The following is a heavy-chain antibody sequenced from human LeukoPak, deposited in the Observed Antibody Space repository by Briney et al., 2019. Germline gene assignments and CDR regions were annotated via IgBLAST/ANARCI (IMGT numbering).Heavy chain of an antibody. J-gene: IGHJ3*02. CDR3: ARAGSGSSDWPDAFDI. D-gene: IGHD1-26*01. CDR2: ISSSSSYI. CDR1: GFTFSSYS. V-gene: IGHV3-21*01. Sequence: GSLRLSCAASGFTFSSYSMNWVRQAPGKGLEWVSSISSSSSYIYYADSVKGRFTISRDNAKNSLYLQMNSLRAEDTAVYYCARAGSGSSDWPDAFDIWGQGTMVTVSS.